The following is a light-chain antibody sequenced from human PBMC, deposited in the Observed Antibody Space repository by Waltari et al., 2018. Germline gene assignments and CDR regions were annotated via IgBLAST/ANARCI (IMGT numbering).Light chain of an antibody. CDR2: EAT. J-gene: IGLJ1*01. V-gene: IGLV2-23*01. CDR3: CSYTGSSTSYG. Sequence: QSALSQPASVSGSPGQSLTITCTGASTDLASYNLVAWYQHPPNRAPKLIIYEATKRPSGISYRCSGAKSGATASLIISGLQADDEADYYCCSYTGSSTSYGCGGGTKVTVL. CDR1: STDLASYNL.